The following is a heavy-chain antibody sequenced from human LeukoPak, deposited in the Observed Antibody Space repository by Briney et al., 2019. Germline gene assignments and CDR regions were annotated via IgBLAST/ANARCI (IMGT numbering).Heavy chain of an antibody. CDR1: GGSISSSIYY. J-gene: IGHJ4*02. V-gene: IGHV4-39*01. D-gene: IGHD3-10*01. CDR2: IYYSGST. Sequence: NPSETLSLTCTVSGGSISSSIYYWGWIRQPPGKGLEWIGSIYYSGSTYYNPSLKSRVTISVDTSKNQFSLTLSSVTAADTAVYYCASDMVRRGAPDYWGQGTLVTVSS. CDR3: ASDMVRRGAPDY.